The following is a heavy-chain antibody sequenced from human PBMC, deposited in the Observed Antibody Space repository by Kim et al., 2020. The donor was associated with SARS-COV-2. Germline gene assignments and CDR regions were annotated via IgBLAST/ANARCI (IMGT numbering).Heavy chain of an antibody. CDR3: ARKPYWRGGNYFDY. V-gene: IGHV3-48*03. CDR2: ISSSGSTI. J-gene: IGHJ4*02. Sequence: GGSLRLSCAASGFTFSSYEMNGVRQAPGKGLEWVSYISSSGSTIYYADSVKGRFTISRDNAKNSLYLQMNSLRAEDTAVYYCARKPYWRGGNYFDYWGQGTLVAVSS. D-gene: IGHD2-15*01. CDR1: GFTFSSYE.